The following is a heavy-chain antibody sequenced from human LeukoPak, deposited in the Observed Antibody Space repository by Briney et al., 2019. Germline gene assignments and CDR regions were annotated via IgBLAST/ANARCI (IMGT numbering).Heavy chain of an antibody. V-gene: IGHV1-2*02. CDR1: GFTFSAYY. CDR2: INPNTGDT. J-gene: IGHJ6*03. Sequence: ASVKVSCKASGFTFSAYYIHWVRQAPGQGLEWMGWINPNTGDTNFAQKFQGRVAMTRDTSLSTAYMDLSSLRSEDTAVYYCARNTAAAGTNYYYYYMDVWGKGTTVTVSS. CDR3: ARNTAAAGTNYYYYYMDV. D-gene: IGHD6-13*01.